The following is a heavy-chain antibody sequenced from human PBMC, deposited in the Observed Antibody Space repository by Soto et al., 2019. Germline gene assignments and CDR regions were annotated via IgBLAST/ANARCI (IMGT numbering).Heavy chain of an antibody. D-gene: IGHD2-2*01. CDR2: IYYSGST. CDR3: ARDRLGYCSSTSCYAADAFDI. CDR1: GGSISSGGYY. Sequence: SETLSLTCTVSGGSISSGGYYWSWIRQHPGKGLEWIGYIYYSGSTYYNPSLKSRVTISVDTSKNQFSLKLSSVTAADTAVYYCARDRLGYCSSTSCYAADAFDIWGQGTMVTVSS. V-gene: IGHV4-31*03. J-gene: IGHJ3*02.